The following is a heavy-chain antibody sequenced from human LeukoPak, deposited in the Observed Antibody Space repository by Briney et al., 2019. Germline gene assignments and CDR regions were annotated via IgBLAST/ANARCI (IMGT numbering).Heavy chain of an antibody. J-gene: IGHJ4*02. CDR2: ISTYNDDR. CDR1: GYTFTTYA. V-gene: IGHV1-3*04. Sequence: ASVKVSCKASGYTFTTYAIHWVRQAPGQRLEWMGWISTYNDDRKYSPKFQGTVTITTDTSASTAYLELSSLRSEDTAVYYCARERYYYDSSGYFFDYWGQGTLVTVSS. D-gene: IGHD3-22*01. CDR3: ARERYYYDSSGYFFDY.